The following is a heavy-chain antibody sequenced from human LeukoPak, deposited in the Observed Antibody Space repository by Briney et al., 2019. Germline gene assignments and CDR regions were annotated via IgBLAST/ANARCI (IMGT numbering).Heavy chain of an antibody. V-gene: IGHV4-39*01. D-gene: IGHD2-15*01. CDR1: GGSISSSSYY. Sequence: SETLSLTCTVSGGSISSSSYYWGWIRQPPGKGLEWIGSIYYTGSTYYNPSLKSRVTISVDTSKNQFSLKLSSVTAADTAVYYCARHVFLLRHWLGEFDYWGQGTLVTVSS. CDR3: ARHVFLLRHWLGEFDY. CDR2: IYYTGST. J-gene: IGHJ4*02.